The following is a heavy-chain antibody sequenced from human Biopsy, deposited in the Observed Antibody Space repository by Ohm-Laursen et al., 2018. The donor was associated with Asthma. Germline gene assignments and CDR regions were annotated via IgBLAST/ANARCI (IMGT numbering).Heavy chain of an antibody. D-gene: IGHD3-16*01. V-gene: IGHV1-2*06. Sequence: ASVKVSCKASGYTFIDHYVHWVRQAPGQGLEWMGRIDPNSGGTNYAQKFLGGVTMTRDTSVNTAFMVLSRLRSDDTAVYYCARIKIRIGAGTDRYFDLWGRGTLVTVSS. CDR1: GYTFIDHY. CDR2: IDPNSGGT. CDR3: ARIKIRIGAGTDRYFDL. J-gene: IGHJ2*01.